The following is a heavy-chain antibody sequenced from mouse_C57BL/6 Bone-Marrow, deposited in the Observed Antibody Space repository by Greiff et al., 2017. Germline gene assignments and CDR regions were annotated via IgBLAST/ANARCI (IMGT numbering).Heavy chain of an antibody. D-gene: IGHD4-1*01. J-gene: IGHJ2*01. CDR2: IYPGDGDT. CDR3: ARRLTGLDY. CDR1: GYAFSSSW. V-gene: IGHV1-82*01. Sequence: VQLQQSGPELVKPGASVKISCKASGYAFSSSWMNWVKQRPGKGLEWIGRIYPGDGDTNYNGKFKGKATLTADKSSSTAYMQLSSLTSEDSAVYFCARRLTGLDYWGQGTTRTVSS.